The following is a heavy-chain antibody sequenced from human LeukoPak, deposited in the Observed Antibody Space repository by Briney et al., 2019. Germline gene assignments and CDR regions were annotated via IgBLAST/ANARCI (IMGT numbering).Heavy chain of an antibody. J-gene: IGHJ6*04. V-gene: IGHV3-73*01. Sequence: PGGSLRLSFAASGFTFSDSAVRGVLQASGEGLERVGHIKSKVNNYATVYAASVKGRFTISRDDSENTAYLHMNSLKTEDTAVYYCWWWFGEQKMDVWGKGTTVTISS. CDR3: WWWFGEQKMDV. D-gene: IGHD3-10*01. CDR1: GFTFSDSA. CDR2: IKSKVNNYAT.